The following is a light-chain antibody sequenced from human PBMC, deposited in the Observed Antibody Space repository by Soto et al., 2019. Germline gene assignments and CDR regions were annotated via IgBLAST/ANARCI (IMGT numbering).Light chain of an antibody. J-gene: IGKJ1*01. CDR3: QQRSITWT. CDR1: QSVSTT. CDR2: GAS. V-gene: IGKV3-11*01. Sequence: EIVLPQSPGTLSLSPGESATLSCRASQSVSTTVAWYHQKPGQAPRLLVYGASTRATGIPARFSGSGSGTDFTLTISSLEPEDFAVYYCQQRSITWTFGQGTKVDI.